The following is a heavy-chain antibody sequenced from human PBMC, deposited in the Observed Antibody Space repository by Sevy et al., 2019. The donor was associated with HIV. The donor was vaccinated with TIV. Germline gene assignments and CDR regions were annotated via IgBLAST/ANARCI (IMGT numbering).Heavy chain of an antibody. CDR2: ISNSGTTI. CDR1: GFTFSSYE. CDR3: SRDLPPSATSVAHFDC. J-gene: IGHJ4*02. V-gene: IGHV3-48*03. Sequence: GGSLRLSCAASGFTFSSYEMNWVRQAPGKGLEWVSYISNSGTTISYSASVKGRFTISRDNPRNSLYLQMNSLRAEDTAVYYCSRDLPPSATSVAHFDCWGQGTLVTVSS. D-gene: IGHD4-17*01.